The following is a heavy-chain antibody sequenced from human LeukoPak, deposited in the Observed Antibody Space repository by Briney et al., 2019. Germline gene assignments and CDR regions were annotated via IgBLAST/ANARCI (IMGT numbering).Heavy chain of an antibody. CDR2: INRDGSST. Sequence: PGGSLRLSCAASGFTFSSYWMHWVRQAPGNGVGWGSRINRDGSSTTYADSGKGRVTISRDNAKNTLYLQMNRLRAEDTAMYYCARQYSYDSSGYYPWDYWGQGTLVTVSS. CDR3: ARQYSYDSSGYYPWDY. V-gene: IGHV3-74*03. D-gene: IGHD3-22*01. J-gene: IGHJ4*02. CDR1: GFTFSSYW.